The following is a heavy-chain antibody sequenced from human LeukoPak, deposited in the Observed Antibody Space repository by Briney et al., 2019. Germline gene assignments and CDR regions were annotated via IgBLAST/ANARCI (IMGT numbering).Heavy chain of an antibody. CDR2: ISVYNGST. CDR1: GYTFTSYG. Sequence: ASVEVSCKASGYTFTSYGISWVRQAPGQGLEWMGWISVYNGSTNYAQKFQGRVTMTTDTSTSTAYMELRSLRSDDTAVYYCARDHAFDSSGWRYFDYWGQGTLVTVSS. J-gene: IGHJ4*02. D-gene: IGHD6-19*01. CDR3: ARDHAFDSSGWRYFDY. V-gene: IGHV1-18*04.